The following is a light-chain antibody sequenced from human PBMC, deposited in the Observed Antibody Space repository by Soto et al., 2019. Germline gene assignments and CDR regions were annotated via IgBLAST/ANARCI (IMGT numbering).Light chain of an antibody. CDR2: GAS. V-gene: IGKV3-15*01. Sequence: LVSTQSPGTLSLSPGERATLSCRDSQSVSSNLAWYQQKPGQAPRLLIYGASTRATGFPSRFSGSGSGTEFTLAISSLQSEDFAVYYCQQYNNWPRTFGQGTKVDIK. CDR3: QQYNNWPRT. CDR1: QSVSSN. J-gene: IGKJ1*01.